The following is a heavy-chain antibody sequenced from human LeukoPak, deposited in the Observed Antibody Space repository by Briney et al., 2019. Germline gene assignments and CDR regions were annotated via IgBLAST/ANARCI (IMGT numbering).Heavy chain of an antibody. CDR2: ITLSSSTI. Sequence: GGSLRLSCVASGFNFNNYNMNWVRQAPGKGLEWVSYITLSSSTIYYADSVKGRFTISRDNAKNSLYLQMNGLSAEDTAVCYCARAGTEYYYDNFGYLFYFDYWGQGTLVTASS. D-gene: IGHD3-22*01. CDR1: GFNFNNYN. V-gene: IGHV3-48*01. CDR3: ARAGTEYYYDNFGYLFYFDY. J-gene: IGHJ4*02.